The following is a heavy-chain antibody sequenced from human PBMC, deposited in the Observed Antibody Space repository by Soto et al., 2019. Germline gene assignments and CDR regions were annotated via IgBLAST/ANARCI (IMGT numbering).Heavy chain of an antibody. V-gene: IGHV1-18*01. J-gene: IGHJ4*02. CDR2: VSADSGNT. CDR1: GYTFSAYG. Sequence: GPSVKVSCKASGYTFSAYGISWVRQAPGQGLEWVGWVSADSGNTRYAQKVQGRVTMTTDTSTSTAYMEVRSLRSDDTAVYYCVVDYKDRSGYWGHWGQGTLVTVSS. CDR3: VVDYKDRSGYWGH. D-gene: IGHD2-2*03.